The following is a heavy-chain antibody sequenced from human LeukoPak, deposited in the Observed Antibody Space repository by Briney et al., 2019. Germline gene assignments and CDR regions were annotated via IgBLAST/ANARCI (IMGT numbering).Heavy chain of an antibody. Sequence: PGGSLRLSCAASGFTFSSYWMHWVRQAPGKGLVWVSRINRDGSHTSYADSVKGRFTTSRDNAKNTLYLQMNSLRAEDTAVYYCARDLEIVITPGDDFDYWGQGTLVTVSS. J-gene: IGHJ4*02. CDR3: ARDLEIVITPGDDFDY. CDR1: GFTFSSYW. CDR2: INRDGSHT. D-gene: IGHD4-23*01. V-gene: IGHV3-74*01.